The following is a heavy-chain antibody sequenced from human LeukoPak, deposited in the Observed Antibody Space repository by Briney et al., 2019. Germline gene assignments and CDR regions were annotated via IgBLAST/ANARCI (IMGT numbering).Heavy chain of an antibody. D-gene: IGHD3-10*01. Sequence: SETLSLTCTVSGESISGFYWNWIRQPPGKGLEWIGYIYYSGSTNYNPSLKSRVTISVDKSKNQFSLKLSSVTAADTAVYYCARDRAITMHAFDIWGQGTMVTVSS. V-gene: IGHV4-59*12. CDR1: GESISGFY. CDR2: IYYSGST. CDR3: ARDRAITMHAFDI. J-gene: IGHJ3*02.